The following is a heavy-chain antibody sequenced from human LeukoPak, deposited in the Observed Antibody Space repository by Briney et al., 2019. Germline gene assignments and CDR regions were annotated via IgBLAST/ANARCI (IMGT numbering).Heavy chain of an antibody. J-gene: IGHJ6*03. Sequence: GGSLRLSCVVSGLTFTRHTVSWVRQAPGKGLAWVSSVSGSGGGTHYAASVKGRFTISRDNSKNTVFLQMNSLRVEDTAKYYCANWAPDFYYRAVGGKGPTVTVSS. V-gene: IGHV3-23*01. CDR2: VSGSGGGT. CDR3: ANWAPDFYYRAV. CDR1: GLTFTRHT. D-gene: IGHD3-16*01.